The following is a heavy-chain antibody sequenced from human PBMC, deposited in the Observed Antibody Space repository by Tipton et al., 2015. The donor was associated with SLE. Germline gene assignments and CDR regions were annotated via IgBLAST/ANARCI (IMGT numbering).Heavy chain of an antibody. CDR2: IYYSGST. CDR1: GGSISSSSYY. CDR3: AGDAEGAPAEAFDI. D-gene: IGHD2-2*01. Sequence: TLSLTCTVSGGSISSSSYYWGWIRQPPGKGLEWIGSIYYSGSTYYNPSLKSRVTISVDTSKNQFSLKLSSVTAADTAVYYCAGDAEGAPAEAFDIWGQGTMVTVSS. J-gene: IGHJ3*02. V-gene: IGHV4-39*07.